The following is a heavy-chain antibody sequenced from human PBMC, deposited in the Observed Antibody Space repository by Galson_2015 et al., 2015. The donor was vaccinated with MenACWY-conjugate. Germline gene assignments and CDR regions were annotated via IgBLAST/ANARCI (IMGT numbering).Heavy chain of an antibody. V-gene: IGHV1-3*01. Sequence: SVTVSCKASGYTFSSYAVQWVRLAPGQRLEWMGYINGGNGDTLYSQHFQDRVTFIRDTSASTAYMVLSSLRSEDTAVYYCARDLLTDYNWNFDFWGQGTLVTVSS. CDR1: GYTFSSYA. CDR3: ARDLLTDYNWNFDF. J-gene: IGHJ4*02. CDR2: INGGNGDT. D-gene: IGHD1-1*01.